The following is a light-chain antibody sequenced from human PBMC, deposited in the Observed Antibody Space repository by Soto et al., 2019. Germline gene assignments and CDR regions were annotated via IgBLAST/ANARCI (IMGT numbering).Light chain of an antibody. CDR2: EVS. CDR3: CSYAGPSTFV. V-gene: IGLV2-23*02. Sequence: QSALTQPASVSGSLGQSITISCTGTSSDVGGYNLVSWYQQYLGKAPKLMIYEVSKRPSGVSNRFSGSKSGNTASLTISGLQAEDEGDYFCCSYAGPSTFVFGTGTNVTVL. J-gene: IGLJ1*01. CDR1: SSDVGGYNL.